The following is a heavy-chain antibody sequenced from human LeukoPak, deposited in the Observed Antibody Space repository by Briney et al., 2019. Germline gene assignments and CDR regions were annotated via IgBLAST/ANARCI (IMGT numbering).Heavy chain of an antibody. CDR3: ARDYTRGYSYGYDAFDI. V-gene: IGHV1-18*01. J-gene: IGHJ3*02. CDR1: GYTFTSYG. Sequence: GASLKVSCKASGYTFTSYGISWVRQAPGQGLEWMGWISAYNGNTNYAQKLQGRVTMTTDTSTSTAYMELRSLRSDDTAVYYCARDYTRGYSYGYDAFDIWGQGTMVTVSS. CDR2: ISAYNGNT. D-gene: IGHD5-18*01.